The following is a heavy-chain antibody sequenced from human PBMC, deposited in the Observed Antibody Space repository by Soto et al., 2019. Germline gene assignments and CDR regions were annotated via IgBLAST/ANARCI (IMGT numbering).Heavy chain of an antibody. CDR3: TTDLTFFVPDLGPAFDI. D-gene: IGHD3-3*02. CDR2: IKSKTDGGTT. V-gene: IGHV3-15*01. Sequence: GGSLRLSCAASGFTFSNAWMSWVRQAPGKGLEWVGRIKSKTDGGTTDYAAPVKGRFTISRDDSKNTLYLQMNSLKTEDTAVYYCTTDLTFFVPDLGPAFDIWGQGTMVTVSS. J-gene: IGHJ3*02. CDR1: GFTFSNAW.